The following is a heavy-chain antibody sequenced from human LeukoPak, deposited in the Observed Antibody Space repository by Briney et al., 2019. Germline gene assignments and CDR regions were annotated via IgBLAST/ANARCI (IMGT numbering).Heavy chain of an antibody. D-gene: IGHD5-12*01. CDR3: ATGVSGPIDS. V-gene: IGHV3-48*01. CDR1: GFTFSTYG. J-gene: IGHJ4*02. CDR2: ISSISDNI. Sequence: PGGSLRLSCAASGFTFSTYGMNWVRQATGKGLEWVSHISSISDNIKYADSVKGRFTISRDNVKNSLYLQMNSLRAEDTALYYCATGVSGPIDSWGQGTLVTVSS.